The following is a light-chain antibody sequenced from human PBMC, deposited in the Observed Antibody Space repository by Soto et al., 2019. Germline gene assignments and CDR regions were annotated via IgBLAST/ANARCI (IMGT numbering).Light chain of an antibody. V-gene: IGLV1-40*01. CDR2: GNT. CDR3: QSYDNSPSAYV. J-gene: IGLJ1*01. CDR1: SSNIGADHD. Sequence: QSVLTQPPSVSGAPGQRVTISCTGSSSNIGADHDVHWYQQFPGMAPNLLIYGNTNRPSGVPDRFSGSRSATSASLAITGLQPEDEADYYCQSYDNSPSAYVFGTGTKLTVL.